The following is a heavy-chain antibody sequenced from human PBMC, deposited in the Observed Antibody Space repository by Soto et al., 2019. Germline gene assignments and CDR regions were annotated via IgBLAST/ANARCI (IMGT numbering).Heavy chain of an antibody. CDR2: IYHSGST. CDR1: GGSISSGGYS. CDR3: ARASGYCSGSCPVGWFDP. Sequence: QLQLQESGSGLVKPSQTLSLTCAVSGGSISSGGYSWSWIRQPPGKGLEWIGDIYHSGSTYYNPSLKSRVTISVDRSKKQFSLKLSSVTAADTAVYYCARASGYCSGSCPVGWFDPWGQGTLVTVSS. V-gene: IGHV4-30-2*01. J-gene: IGHJ5*02. D-gene: IGHD2-15*01.